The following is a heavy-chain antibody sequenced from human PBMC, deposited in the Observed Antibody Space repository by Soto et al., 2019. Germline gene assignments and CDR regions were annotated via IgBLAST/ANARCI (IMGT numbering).Heavy chain of an antibody. CDR3: ARVMRSLLSITALDT. V-gene: IGHV1-46*01. CDR1: GYSFTVYH. D-gene: IGHD5-18*01. CDR2: IDPSGGKT. J-gene: IGHJ5*02. Sequence: AVFLNVSCTAAGYSFTVYHRHWGRKTHGQGLEWMGMIDPSGGKTNYAQKFQGRVTMTRDTSTSTVYMALSSLRSEDTAIYFCARVMRSLLSITALDTWGQGSPV.